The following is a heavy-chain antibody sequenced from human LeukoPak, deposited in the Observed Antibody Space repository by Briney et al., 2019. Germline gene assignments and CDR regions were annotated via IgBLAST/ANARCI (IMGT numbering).Heavy chain of an antibody. CDR3: AREDEYSSSWGILGWFDP. Sequence: GGSLRLSCAASGFTLSRYSMNWVRQAPGKGLEWVSYVSSSSSTIYYADSVKGRFTISRDNAKNSLYLQMNSLRAEDTAVYYCAREDEYSSSWGILGWFDPWGQGTLVTVSS. CDR1: GFTLSRYS. D-gene: IGHD6-6*01. V-gene: IGHV3-48*01. J-gene: IGHJ5*02. CDR2: VSSSSSTI.